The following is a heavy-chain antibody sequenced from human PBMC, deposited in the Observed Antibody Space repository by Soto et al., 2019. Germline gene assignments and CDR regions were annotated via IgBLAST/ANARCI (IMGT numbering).Heavy chain of an antibody. CDR2: ISYDGSNK. J-gene: IGHJ6*02. CDR3: AKDLSGSGWFNYYGMDV. CDR1: GFTFSSYG. D-gene: IGHD6-19*01. Sequence: GGSLRLSCAASGFTFSSYGMHWVRQAPGKGLEWVAVISYDGSNKYYADSVKGRITISRDNSKNTVYLQMNSLRAEDTAVYYCAKDLSGSGWFNYYGMDVWGQGTTVTVSS. V-gene: IGHV3-30*18.